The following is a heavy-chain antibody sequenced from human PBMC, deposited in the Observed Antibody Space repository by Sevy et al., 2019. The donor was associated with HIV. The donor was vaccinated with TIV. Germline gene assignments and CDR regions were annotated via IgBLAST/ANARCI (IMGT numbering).Heavy chain of an antibody. CDR1: GFTFSSYS. V-gene: IGHV3-21*01. CDR2: ISSSSSYI. D-gene: IGHD3-22*01. Sequence: GSLRLSCAASGFTFSSYSMNWVRQAPGKGLEWVSSISSSSSYIYYADSVKGRFTISRDNAKNSLYLQMNSLRAEDTAVYYCARDPGGYYYDSSGYYYFDYWGQGTLVTVSS. J-gene: IGHJ4*02. CDR3: ARDPGGYYYDSSGYYYFDY.